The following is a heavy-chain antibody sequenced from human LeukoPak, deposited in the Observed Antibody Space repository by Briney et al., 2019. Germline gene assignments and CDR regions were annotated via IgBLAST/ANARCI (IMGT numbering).Heavy chain of an antibody. Sequence: GGSLRLSCAASGFTFSSYAMHWVRQAPGKGLEWVAVISYDGSNKYYADSVKGRFTISRDNSKNTLYLQMNSLRAEDTAVYYCARRPLSSRVGFDPWGQGTLVTVCS. V-gene: IGHV3-30*01. J-gene: IGHJ5*02. D-gene: IGHD6-13*01. CDR3: ARRPLSSRVGFDP. CDR2: ISYDGSNK. CDR1: GFTFSSYA.